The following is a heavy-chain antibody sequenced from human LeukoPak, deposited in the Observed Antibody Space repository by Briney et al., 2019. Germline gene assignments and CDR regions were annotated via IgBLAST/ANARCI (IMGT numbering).Heavy chain of an antibody. CDR3: ASRVGATGY. V-gene: IGHV4-39*07. CDR1: GGSISSSSYY. D-gene: IGHD1-26*01. Sequence: SETLSLTCTVSGGSISSSSYYWGWIRQPPGKGLEWIGSIYYSGSTYYNPSLKSRVTISVDTSKNQFSLKLSSVTAADTAVYYCASRVGATGYWGQGTLVTVSS. J-gene: IGHJ4*02. CDR2: IYYSGST.